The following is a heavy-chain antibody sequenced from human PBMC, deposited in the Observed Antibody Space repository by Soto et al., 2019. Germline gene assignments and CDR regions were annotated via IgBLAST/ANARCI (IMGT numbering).Heavy chain of an antibody. Sequence: QVQLVESGGGVVQPGRSLRLSCAASGFTFSSYGMHWVRQAPGTGLEWVAVIPDDGNNKYYADSVKGRFTISRDNSKKALYLQMNSLRAEDRAVYYCAKDGASYDYYGMGVWGQGTTVTVSS. J-gene: IGHJ6*02. CDR2: IPDDGNNK. V-gene: IGHV3-30*18. D-gene: IGHD3-10*01. CDR3: AKDGASYDYYGMGV. CDR1: GFTFSSYG.